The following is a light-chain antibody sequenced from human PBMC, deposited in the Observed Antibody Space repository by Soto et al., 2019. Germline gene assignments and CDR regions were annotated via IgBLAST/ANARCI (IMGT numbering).Light chain of an antibody. Sequence: DIQMTQSPSSLSASVGDRVTITCRASQSISSYLNWYQQKPGKAPKLLIYAASSLQSGVPSRFSGSGSGTDFTLTISSLQPDDFATYYCQQYNPSSRTFGQGTKVDIK. CDR2: AAS. V-gene: IGKV1-39*01. J-gene: IGKJ1*01. CDR1: QSISSY. CDR3: QQYNPSSRT.